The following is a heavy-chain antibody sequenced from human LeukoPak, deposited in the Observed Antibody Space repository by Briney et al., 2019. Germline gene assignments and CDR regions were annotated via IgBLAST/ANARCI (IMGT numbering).Heavy chain of an antibody. V-gene: IGHV4-59*01. CDR1: GGSITYY. D-gene: IGHD2-15*01. J-gene: IGHJ6*03. CDR3: ARTMEGYCSGGSCYQYSYYMDV. Sequence: SETLSLTCSVSGGSITYYWVWIRQPPGKGLEWIGSIYYSGSTNYNPSLKSRVTISVDTSKNQFSLKLTSVTAADTAVYYCARTMEGYCSGGSCYQYSYYMDVWGKGTTVTVSS. CDR2: IYYSGST.